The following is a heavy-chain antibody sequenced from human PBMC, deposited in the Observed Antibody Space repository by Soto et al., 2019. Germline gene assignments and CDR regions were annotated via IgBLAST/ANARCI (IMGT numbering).Heavy chain of an antibody. J-gene: IGHJ6*02. CDR3: ARGYDITFRNGMDV. CDR2: SDYTGST. D-gene: IGHD3-9*01. CDR1: GGSISSGDSY. V-gene: IGHV4-30-4*01. Sequence: QVQLQESGPGLVKPSQTLSLKCSVSGGSISSGDSYWSWIRQPPGKRLEWIGYSDYTGSTYSNPSLKSRISISIDTSKSQFSLKLSSVTAADTAVYYCARGYDITFRNGMDVWGQAKTVTVSS.